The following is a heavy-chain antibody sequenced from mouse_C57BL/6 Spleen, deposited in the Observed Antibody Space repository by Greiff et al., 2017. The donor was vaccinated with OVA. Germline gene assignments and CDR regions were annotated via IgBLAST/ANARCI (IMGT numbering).Heavy chain of an antibody. D-gene: IGHD1-1*01. CDR3: AREGDYGSPYFDY. Sequence: QVQLQQSGAELVRPGSSVKLSCKASGYTFTSYWMHWVKQRPIQGLEWIGNIDPSDSATHYNQKFKDKATLTVDKSSSTAYMQLSSLTSEDSAVYYGAREGDYGSPYFDYWGQGTTLTVSS. J-gene: IGHJ2*01. V-gene: IGHV1-52*01. CDR1: GYTFTSYW. CDR2: IDPSDSAT.